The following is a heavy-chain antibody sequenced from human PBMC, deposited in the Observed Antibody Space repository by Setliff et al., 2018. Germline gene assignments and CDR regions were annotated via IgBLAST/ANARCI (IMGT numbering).Heavy chain of an antibody. CDR1: GGSISSSSYY. D-gene: IGHD2-15*01. J-gene: IGHJ4*02. CDR2: IYYSGST. Sequence: SETLSLTCTVSGGSISSSSYYWGWIRQPPGKGLEWIGSIYYSGSTYYNPSLKSRVTISMDTSKNQFSLKLSSVTAADTAVYYCARPRGGVEGYFDYWGLGTLVTVSS. V-gene: IGHV4-39*01. CDR3: ARPRGGVEGYFDY.